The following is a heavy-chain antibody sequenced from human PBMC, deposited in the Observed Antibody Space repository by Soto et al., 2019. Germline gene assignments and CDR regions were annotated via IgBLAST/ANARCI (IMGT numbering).Heavy chain of an antibody. CDR1: GYTFTGYY. V-gene: IGHV1-2*02. J-gene: IGHJ4*02. Sequence: ASVKDSCKASGYTFTGYYMHWVRQAPGRGLEWMGWINPNSGGTNYAQKLQGRVTMTTDTSTSTAYMELRSLRSDDTAVYYCARGGNYYDSSGYYRFDYWGQGTLVTVSS. CDR3: ARGGNYYDSSGYYRFDY. CDR2: INPNSGGT. D-gene: IGHD3-22*01.